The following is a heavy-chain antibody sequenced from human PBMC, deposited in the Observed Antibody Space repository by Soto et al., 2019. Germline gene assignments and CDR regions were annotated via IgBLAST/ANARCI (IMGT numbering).Heavy chain of an antibody. J-gene: IGHJ6*02. CDR1: GFTFSSYA. V-gene: IGHV3-30-3*01. CDR2: ISYDGSNK. Sequence: GGSLRLSCAASGFTFSSYAMHWVRQAPGKGLEWVAVISYDGSNKYYADSVKGRFTFSRDNSKNTVYLQMDNLRVEDTAVYHCAKGPLVGANYKFYDMDVWGQGTTVTVSS. D-gene: IGHD1-26*01. CDR3: AKGPLVGANYKFYDMDV.